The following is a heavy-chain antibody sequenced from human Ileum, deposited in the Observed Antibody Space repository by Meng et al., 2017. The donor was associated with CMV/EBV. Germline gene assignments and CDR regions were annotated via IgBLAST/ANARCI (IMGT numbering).Heavy chain of an antibody. CDR1: GITLKTYA. Sequence: GESLKISCAASGITLKTYAMRWVRQAPGKGLEWVSSIRGGTTYYADSVKGRFTISRDNSKNTLFLQMNSLRAEDTAVYYCAKNSETYYKDWGQGTVVTVSS. J-gene: IGHJ4*02. CDR3: AKNSETYYKD. D-gene: IGHD3-10*01. V-gene: IGHV3-23*01. CDR2: IRGGTT.